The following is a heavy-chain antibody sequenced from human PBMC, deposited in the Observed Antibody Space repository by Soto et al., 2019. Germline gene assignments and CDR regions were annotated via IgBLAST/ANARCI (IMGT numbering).Heavy chain of an antibody. Sequence: PSETLSLACAVYVGSFSGYYWSWIRQPPGKGLEWIGEINHSGSTNYNPSLKSRVTISVDTSKNQFSLKLSSVTAADTAVYYCARDNIAVAATSPDYWGQGTLVTVSS. CDR2: INHSGST. D-gene: IGHD6-19*01. V-gene: IGHV4-34*01. CDR1: VGSFSGYY. CDR3: ARDNIAVAATSPDY. J-gene: IGHJ4*02.